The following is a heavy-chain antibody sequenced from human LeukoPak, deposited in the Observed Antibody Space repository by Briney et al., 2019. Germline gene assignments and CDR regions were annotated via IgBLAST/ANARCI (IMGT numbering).Heavy chain of an antibody. CDR2: IYSDNT. Sequence: GGSLRFSCTVSGFTVSSNSMSWVRQAPGKGLEWVSFIYSDNTHYSDSVKGRFTISRDNSKNTLYLQMNSLRAEDTAVYYCARRAGAYSHPYDYWGQGTLVTVSS. J-gene: IGHJ4*02. CDR1: GFTVSSNS. D-gene: IGHD4/OR15-4a*01. CDR3: ARRAGAYSHPYDY. V-gene: IGHV3-53*01.